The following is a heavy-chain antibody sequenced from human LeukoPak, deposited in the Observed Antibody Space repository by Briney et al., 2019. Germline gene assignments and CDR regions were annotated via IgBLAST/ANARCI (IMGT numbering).Heavy chain of an antibody. CDR3: TTVAATGTPFL. CDR2: VKSKNDGGTT. CDR1: GFTFSTTW. V-gene: IGHV3-15*01. D-gene: IGHD6-25*01. Sequence: GGSLRLSCAASGFTFSTTWMTWVRQAPGKGLEWVGRVKSKNDGGTTDFAAPVKGRFTISRDDSKDTVYLQMNSLNTEDTAVYYCTTVAATGTPFLWGQGTLVTVSS. J-gene: IGHJ4*02.